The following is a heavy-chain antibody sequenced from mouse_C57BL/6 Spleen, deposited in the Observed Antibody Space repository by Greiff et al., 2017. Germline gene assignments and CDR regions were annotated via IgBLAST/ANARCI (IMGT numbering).Heavy chain of an antibody. J-gene: IGHJ4*01. V-gene: IGHV1-20*01. CDR2: INPYNGDT. D-gene: IGHD1-1*01. CDR1: GYSFTGYF. Sequence: EVQLQQSGPELVKPGDSVKISCKASGYSFTGYFMNWVMQSHGKSLEWIGRINPYNGDTFYNQKFKGKATLTVDKSSSTAHMELRSLTSEDSAVYYCARGGDYYGSRGAMDYWGQGTSVTVSS. CDR3: ARGGDYYGSRGAMDY.